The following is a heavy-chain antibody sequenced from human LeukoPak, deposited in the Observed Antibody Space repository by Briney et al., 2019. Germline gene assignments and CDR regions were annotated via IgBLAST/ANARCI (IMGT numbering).Heavy chain of an antibody. D-gene: IGHD3-10*01. CDR3: ARLWFGESQNDY. V-gene: IGHV3-66*01. CDR2: IYTAGGT. Sequence: GGSLRLSCAASGFTASSNYMSWVRQAPGKGLECISIIYTAGGTYYADSVKGRFTISRDNSKNTLYLQMNSLRAEHTAVYYCARLWFGESQNDYWGQGTLVTVSS. CDR1: GFTASSNY. J-gene: IGHJ4*02.